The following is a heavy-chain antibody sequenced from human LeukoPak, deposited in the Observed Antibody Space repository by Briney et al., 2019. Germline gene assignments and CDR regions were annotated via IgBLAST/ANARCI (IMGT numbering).Heavy chain of an antibody. CDR3: ARRYSSSYYFDY. D-gene: IGHD6-6*01. J-gene: IGHJ4*02. V-gene: IGHV5-51*01. Sequence: GESLQISCKGSGSSFTSYWIGWVRPLPGKGLEWMGIIYPGDSDTRYSPSFQGQVTISADKSISTAYLQWSSLRASDTAMYYCARRYSSSYYFDYWGQGTLVTVPS. CDR1: GSSFTSYW. CDR2: IYPGDSDT.